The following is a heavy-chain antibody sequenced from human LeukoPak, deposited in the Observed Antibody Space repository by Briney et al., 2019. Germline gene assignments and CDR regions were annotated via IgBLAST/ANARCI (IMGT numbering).Heavy chain of an antibody. CDR2: ISSNGGST. Sequence: GGSLRLSCAASGFTFSSYAMHWVRQAPGKGLEYVSAISSNGGSTYYANSVKGRFTISRDNSKNTLYLQMGSLRAEDMAVHYCAREYYDILTGYPHPFDYWGQGTLATVSS. J-gene: IGHJ4*02. CDR3: AREYYDILTGYPHPFDY. V-gene: IGHV3-64*01. CDR1: GFTFSSYA. D-gene: IGHD3-9*01.